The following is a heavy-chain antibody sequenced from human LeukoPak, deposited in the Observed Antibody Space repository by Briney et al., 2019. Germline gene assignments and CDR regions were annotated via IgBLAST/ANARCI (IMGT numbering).Heavy chain of an antibody. D-gene: IGHD3-3*01. Sequence: GGSLRLSCAASGFTVSSNYMSWVRQAPGKGLEWVSLIYSGGSTYYADSVKGRFTISRDNSKNTLYLQMNSLRAEDTAVYYCARSITIFAVVIGWFDPWGQGTLVTVSS. V-gene: IGHV3-66*02. CDR3: ARSITIFAVVIGWFDP. CDR1: GFTVSSNY. CDR2: IYSGGST. J-gene: IGHJ5*02.